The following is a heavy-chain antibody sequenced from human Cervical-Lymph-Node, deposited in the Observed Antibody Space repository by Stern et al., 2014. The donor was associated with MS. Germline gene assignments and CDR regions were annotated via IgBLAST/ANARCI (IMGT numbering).Heavy chain of an antibody. J-gene: IGHJ4*02. CDR3: VRSWAFYFDY. V-gene: IGHV1-8*01. CDR2: RNSNSGKT. Sequence: MQLVESGAEVKKPGASVKVSCKASGFTFSTYDINWVRQAPGQGLEWMVWRNSNSGKTGQAQMFQGRVTMTRYTSINTAYVDLSSLRSEDTAVYYCVRSWAFYFDYWGQGALVTVSS. D-gene: IGHD3-3*02. CDR1: GFTFSTYD.